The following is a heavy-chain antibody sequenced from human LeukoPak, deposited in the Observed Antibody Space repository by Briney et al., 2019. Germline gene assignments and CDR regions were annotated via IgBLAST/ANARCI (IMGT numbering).Heavy chain of an antibody. CDR1: DGSVSSGSYY. V-gene: IGHV4-61*01. J-gene: IGHJ4*02. D-gene: IGHD5-12*01. Sequence: SETLSLTCTVSDGSVSSGSYYWSWIRQPPGKGLEWIGYIYYSGSTNYNPSLKSRVTISVDTSKNQFSLKLSSVTAADTAVYYCARDHRYSGYDFFDYWGQGTLVTVSS. CDR2: IYYSGST. CDR3: ARDHRYSGYDFFDY.